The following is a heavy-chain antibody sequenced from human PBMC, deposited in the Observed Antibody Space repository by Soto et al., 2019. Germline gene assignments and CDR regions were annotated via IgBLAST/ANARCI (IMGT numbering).Heavy chain of an antibody. CDR3: ALIKDCSRTDCYLASFDH. V-gene: IGHV2-26*01. CDR1: GLSLTNGRLG. CDR2: IFSNDDK. Sequence: XGPTLVNPTETLTLTCTVSGLSLTNGRLGVSWIRQPPGKALEWLSHIFSNDDKSYSTSLKSRLTISKDISRSQVVLTMTNMDPVDSATYYCALIKDCSRTDCYLASFDHWGQGTLVTVSS. D-gene: IGHD2-2*01. J-gene: IGHJ5*02.